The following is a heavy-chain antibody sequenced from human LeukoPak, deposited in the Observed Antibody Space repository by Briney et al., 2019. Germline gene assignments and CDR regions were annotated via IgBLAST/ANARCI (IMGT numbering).Heavy chain of an antibody. V-gene: IGHV3-7*03. D-gene: IGHD6-13*01. CDR2: INQDGGGR. Sequence: GGSLRLSCAASGFTFTSYWMTWVRQAPGKGLEWVANINQDGGGRYYVDSVKGRFTISRDNAKNSVHLQMNTLRDEDTAVYYCARGPRYSFYWGQGTLVSVSS. CDR1: GFTFTSYW. CDR3: ARGPRYSFY. J-gene: IGHJ4*02.